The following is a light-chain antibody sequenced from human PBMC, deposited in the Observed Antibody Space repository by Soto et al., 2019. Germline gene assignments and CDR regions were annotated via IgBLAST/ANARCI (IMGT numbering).Light chain of an antibody. J-gene: IGLJ3*02. V-gene: IGLV6-57*04. Sequence: NFMLTQAHSVSESPGKAVTISCTRSSGSIASNHVQWYQQRPGSAPTTLIYANDQRPSGVPDRFSGSIDSSSNSASLTIAGLKTEDAAEYYCQSYGSTNVVFGGGTKLTVL. CDR2: AND. CDR3: QSYGSTNVV. CDR1: SGSIASNH.